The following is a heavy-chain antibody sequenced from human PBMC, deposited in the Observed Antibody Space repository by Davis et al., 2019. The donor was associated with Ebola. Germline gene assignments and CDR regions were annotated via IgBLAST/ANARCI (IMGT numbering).Heavy chain of an antibody. CDR3: ARLAGRYCSGGSCHHYYYGMDV. D-gene: IGHD2-15*01. J-gene: IGHJ6*02. CDR1: GYTFTSYA. CDR2: INAGNGNT. Sequence: AASVKVSCKASGYTFTSYAMHWVRQAPGQRLEWMGWINAGNGNTKYSQKFQGRVTITRDTSASTAYMELSSLRSEDTAVYYCARLAGRYCSGGSCHHYYYGMDVWGQGTTVTVSS. V-gene: IGHV1-3*01.